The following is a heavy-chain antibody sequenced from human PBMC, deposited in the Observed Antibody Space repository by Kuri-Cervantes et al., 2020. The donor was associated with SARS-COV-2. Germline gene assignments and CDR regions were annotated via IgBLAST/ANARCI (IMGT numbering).Heavy chain of an antibody. V-gene: IGHV1-2*02. CDR3: AREDRAAAATFDY. CDR2: INPNSGGT. CDR1: GYTFTGYY. J-gene: IGHJ4*02. Sequence: ASVKVSCKASGYTFTGYYMHWVRQAPGQGLEWMGWINPNSGGTNYAQKFQGRVTMTRDTSISTAYMELSSLRPEDTAVYYCAREDRAAAATFDYWGQGTLVTVSS. D-gene: IGHD6-13*01.